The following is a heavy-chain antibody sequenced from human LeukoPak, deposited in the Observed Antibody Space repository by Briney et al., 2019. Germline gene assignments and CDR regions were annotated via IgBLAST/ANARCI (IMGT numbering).Heavy chain of an antibody. Sequence: GGSLRLSCAASGFTFSSYSMNWVRQAPGKGLEWVSSISSSSYIYYADSVKGRFTISRDNAKNSLYLQMNSLRAEDTAVYYCARGRGYSYGADYWGRGTLVTVSS. CDR1: GFTFSSYS. CDR3: ARGRGYSYGADY. J-gene: IGHJ4*02. D-gene: IGHD5-18*01. V-gene: IGHV3-21*01. CDR2: ISSSSYI.